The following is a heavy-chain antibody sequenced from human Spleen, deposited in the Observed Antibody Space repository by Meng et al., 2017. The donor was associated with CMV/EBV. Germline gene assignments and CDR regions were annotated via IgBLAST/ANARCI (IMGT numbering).Heavy chain of an antibody. Sequence: LETLSLTCTVSGDSATNDNYYWSWVRQPPGKGLEWIGYLYYPGSSHYNTSRKSRVTLSVDTSKNQFALRLRSVTTAYTARYHCARDLGYYGSGSDVFDYWGQGTLVTVSS. J-gene: IGHJ4*02. CDR2: LYYPGSS. D-gene: IGHD3-10*01. CDR1: GDSATNDNYY. V-gene: IGHV4-61*01. CDR3: ARDLGYYGSGSDVFDY.